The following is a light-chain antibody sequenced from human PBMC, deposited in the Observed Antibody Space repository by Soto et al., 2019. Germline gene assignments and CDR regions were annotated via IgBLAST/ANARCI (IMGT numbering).Light chain of an antibody. CDR3: QQSDSLPLT. CDR1: QSITRW. V-gene: IGKV1-5*01. Sequence: TQMTQPPPSLSPSVGDRVTITCRASQSITRWLTWYQQKPGKAPKPLIYDASSLQRGVPSRFSGSGSGTDFTFTISSLQPEDIATYYCQQSDSLPLTFGGGTKVDI. CDR2: DAS. J-gene: IGKJ4*01.